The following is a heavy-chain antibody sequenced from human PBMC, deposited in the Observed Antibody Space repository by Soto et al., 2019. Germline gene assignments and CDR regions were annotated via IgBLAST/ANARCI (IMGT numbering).Heavy chain of an antibody. J-gene: IGHJ6*02. CDR1: GGSISSGGYY. Sequence: QVQLQESGPGLVKPSQTLSLTCTVSGGSISSGGYYWSWIRQHPGKGLEWIGYIYYSGSTYYNPSLKSRVTISVDTSKNQFSLKLSSVTAADTAVYYCARDGTSSPFTYYYGVDVWGQGTTVTVSS. CDR2: IYYSGST. CDR3: ARDGTSSPFTYYYGVDV. V-gene: IGHV4-31*03. D-gene: IGHD1-26*01.